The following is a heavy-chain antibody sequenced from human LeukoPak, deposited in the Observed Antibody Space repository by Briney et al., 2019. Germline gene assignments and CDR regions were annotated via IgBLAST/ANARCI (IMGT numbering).Heavy chain of an antibody. CDR2: ISSGGST. J-gene: IGHJ4*02. CDR1: EFTVSSHY. CDR3: ARVNSWYYFDF. D-gene: IGHD4-11*01. Sequence: GGSLRLSCAASEFTVSSHYITWVRQAAGKGLEWVSVISSGGSTDYADPVKGRFSVSRDKSKNTVFLQMNTLRAEDTAVYYCARVNSWYYFDFWGQGTPVTVSS. V-gene: IGHV3-66*01.